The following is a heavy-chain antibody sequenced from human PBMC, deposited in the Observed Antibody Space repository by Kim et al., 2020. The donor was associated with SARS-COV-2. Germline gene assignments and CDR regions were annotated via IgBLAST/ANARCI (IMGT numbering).Heavy chain of an antibody. J-gene: IGHJ3*02. CDR1: GFTFSAYD. V-gene: IGHV3-48*02. CDR3: VRDRTGGAIDM. CDR2: ITKSSTTI. D-gene: IGHD1-1*01. Sequence: GGSLRLSCATSGFTFSAYDMNWVRQAPGKGLEWLSFITKSSTTIYYADSVEGRFTISRDNAKNSLFLQMNSLRDEDTALYYCVRDRTGGAIDMCGQGTM.